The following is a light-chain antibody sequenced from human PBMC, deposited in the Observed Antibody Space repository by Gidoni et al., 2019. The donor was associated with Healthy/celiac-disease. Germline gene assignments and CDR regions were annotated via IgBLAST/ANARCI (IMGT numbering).Light chain of an antibody. Sequence: EIVLTHSPGTLSLSPGERATLSCRASQSVSSSYLACYQQKPGQAPRLLIYGASSRATGIPDRFSGSGSGTDFTLTISRLEPEDFAVYYCQQYGSSPLTFGGGTKVEIK. V-gene: IGKV3-20*01. CDR1: QSVSSSY. J-gene: IGKJ4*01. CDR2: GAS. CDR3: QQYGSSPLT.